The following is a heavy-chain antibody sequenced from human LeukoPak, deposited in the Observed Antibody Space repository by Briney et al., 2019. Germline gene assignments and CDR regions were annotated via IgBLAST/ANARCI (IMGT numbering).Heavy chain of an antibody. CDR3: AREGGHYYYDRGMGY. Sequence: PSETLSLTCAVYGGSFSGYYWSWIRQPPGKGLEWIGEINHSGSTNYNPSLKSRVTISVDTSKNQFSLKLSSVTAADTAVYYCAREGGHYYYDRGMGYWGQGTLVTVSS. V-gene: IGHV4-34*01. J-gene: IGHJ4*02. CDR2: INHSGST. D-gene: IGHD3-22*01. CDR1: GGSFSGYY.